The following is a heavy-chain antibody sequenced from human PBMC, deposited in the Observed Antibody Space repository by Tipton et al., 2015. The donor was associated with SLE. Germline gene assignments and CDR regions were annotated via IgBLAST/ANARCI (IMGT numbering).Heavy chain of an antibody. CDR3: ARESLGRPRVSAFDI. CDR1: GGSISSYY. Sequence: TLSLTCTVSGGSISSYYWSWIRQPPGKGLERIGYMYYTGITKFNPSLESRVAISVDTSKNQFSLRLSSMTAADTAVYYCARESLGRPRVSAFDIWGQGAVVTVSS. V-gene: IGHV4-59*01. CDR2: MYYTGIT. J-gene: IGHJ3*02. D-gene: IGHD3-16*01.